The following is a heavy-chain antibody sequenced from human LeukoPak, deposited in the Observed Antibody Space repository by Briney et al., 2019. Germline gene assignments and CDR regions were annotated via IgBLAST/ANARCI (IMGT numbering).Heavy chain of an antibody. CDR3: ARTSAAGSWFDP. V-gene: IGHV4-4*09. D-gene: IGHD6-13*01. CDR1: GGSIRSYY. Sequence: SETLSLTCTVSGGSIRSYYWSWIRQPPGKGLEWIGYIYTSGSTNYNPSLKSRVTISVDTSKNQFSLKLSSVTAADTAVYYCARTSAAGSWFDPWGQGTLVTVSS. J-gene: IGHJ5*02. CDR2: IYTSGST.